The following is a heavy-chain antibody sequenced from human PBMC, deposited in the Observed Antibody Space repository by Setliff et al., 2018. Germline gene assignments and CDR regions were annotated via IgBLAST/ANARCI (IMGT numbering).Heavy chain of an antibody. Sequence: SETLSLTCAVYGESFSGHYWSWIRRPPGKGLEWIGEINHSGSTNYNPSLKSRVTISVDTSKNQFSLKLSSVAAADTAVYYCARGFDVCGGGACYTDGPYYFDYWGLGTLVTVS. J-gene: IGHJ4*02. D-gene: IGHD2-21*02. V-gene: IGHV4-34*01. CDR3: ARGFDVCGGGACYTDGPYYFDY. CDR1: GESFSGHY. CDR2: INHSGST.